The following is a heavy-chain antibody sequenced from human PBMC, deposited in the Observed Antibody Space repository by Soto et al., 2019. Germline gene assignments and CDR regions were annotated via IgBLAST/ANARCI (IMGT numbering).Heavy chain of an antibody. J-gene: IGHJ4*02. CDR3: ARYNSYAIDY. D-gene: IGHD2-8*01. Sequence: QVQLQESGPGLVKPSETLSLTCTVSGGSISSYYWSWIRQPPGKGLEWIGYIHYSGSTNYNPSLRSRVTISVDTSKNQFSLKMTSVTAADRAMYFCARYNSYAIDYWGRGTLVTVSS. V-gene: IGHV4-59*01. CDR1: GGSISSYY. CDR2: IHYSGST.